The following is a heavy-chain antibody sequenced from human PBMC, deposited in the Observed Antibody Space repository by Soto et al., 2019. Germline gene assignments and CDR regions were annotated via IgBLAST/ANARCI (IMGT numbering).Heavy chain of an antibody. CDR3: AKMERTQLWLLVQN. V-gene: IGHV4-31*03. D-gene: IGHD5-18*01. CDR2: ITYGGSI. Sequence: KTSETLSLTCTVSGASITNDAFFWTWVRQHPEKGLEWLAYITYGGSIYYDPSLRSRLTVSIDKSKSQFSLNVRSVTAADTAVYYCAKMERTQLWLLVQNWGQGLLVTVSS. CDR1: GASITNDAFF. J-gene: IGHJ4*02.